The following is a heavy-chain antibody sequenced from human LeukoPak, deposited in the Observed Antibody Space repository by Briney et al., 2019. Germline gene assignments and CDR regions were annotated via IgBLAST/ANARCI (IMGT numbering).Heavy chain of an antibody. Sequence: PGGSLRLSCAASGFTFSNYNMNWVRQAPGKGLEWVSSISTSSSYIYYADSVKGRFTISSDNSENKLYLQINSLRVEDTAVYYCVKDTPTTGYHFDSWGKGTLVTVSS. CDR1: GFTFSNYN. CDR3: VKDTPTTGYHFDS. D-gene: IGHD1-1*01. V-gene: IGHV3-21*06. CDR2: ISTSSSYI. J-gene: IGHJ4*02.